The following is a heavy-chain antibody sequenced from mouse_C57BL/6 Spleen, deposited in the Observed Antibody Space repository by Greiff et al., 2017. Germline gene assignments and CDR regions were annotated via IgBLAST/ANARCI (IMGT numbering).Heavy chain of an antibody. CDR3: AINYAMDY. Sequence: EVKVVESGGGLVQPGGSLSLSCAASGFTFTDYYMSWVRQPPGKALEWLGFIRNKANGYTTEYSASVKGLFTISRDNSQSILYLQMNALRAEDSATYYCAINYAMDYWGQGTSVTVSS. CDR2: IRNKANGYTT. V-gene: IGHV7-3*01. J-gene: IGHJ4*01. CDR1: GFTFTDYY.